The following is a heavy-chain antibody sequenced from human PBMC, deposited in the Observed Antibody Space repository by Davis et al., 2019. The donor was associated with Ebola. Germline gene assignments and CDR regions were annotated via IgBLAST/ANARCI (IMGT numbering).Heavy chain of an antibody. V-gene: IGHV3-53*01. Sequence: AGSLTLSCAASALIASDNYMSWVRQAPGKGLEWVSVLYRDGRTYHAGSVTGRFTISRDNSKNVLYLQLTTLRADDTAVYYWARHINGDFWYFDVWGRGTLVTVSS. CDR1: ALIASDNY. J-gene: IGHJ2*01. CDR3: ARHINGDFWYFDV. CDR2: LYRDGRT. D-gene: IGHD4-17*01.